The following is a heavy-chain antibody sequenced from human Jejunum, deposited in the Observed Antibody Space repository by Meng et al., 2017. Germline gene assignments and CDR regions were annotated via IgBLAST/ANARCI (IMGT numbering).Heavy chain of an antibody. CDR1: EFTFSDYP. CDR2: TSFEGRNR. Sequence: GESLKISCVASEFTFSDYPMHWVRQAPGKGLEWVAVTSFEGRNRNYAASVKGRFTISRDNSKNTVFLQMNSLRPEDTAVYYCARGGPKTHYYESSGLSYYFDVWGQGALVTVSS. CDR3: ARGGPKTHYYESSGLSYYFDV. J-gene: IGHJ4*02. D-gene: IGHD3-22*01. V-gene: IGHV3-30*04.